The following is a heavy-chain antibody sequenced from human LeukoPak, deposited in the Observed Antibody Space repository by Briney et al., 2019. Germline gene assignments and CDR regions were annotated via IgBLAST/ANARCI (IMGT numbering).Heavy chain of an antibody. CDR3: ARDDYDSSGYYPFYYYYYYMDV. CDR2: IYTSGST. J-gene: IGHJ6*03. V-gene: IGHV4-4*07. Sequence: PSETLSLTRTVSGGSISSYYWSWIRQPAGKGLEWIGRIYTSGSTNYNPSLKSRVTMSVDTSKNQFSLKLSSVTAADTAVYYCARDDYDSSGYYPFYYYYYYMDVWGKGTTVTVSS. D-gene: IGHD3-22*01. CDR1: GGSISSYY.